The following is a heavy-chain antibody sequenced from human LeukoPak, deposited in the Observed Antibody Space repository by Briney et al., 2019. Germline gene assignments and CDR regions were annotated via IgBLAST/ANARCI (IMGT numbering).Heavy chain of an antibody. CDR3: AKVPILGYCSGGSCRNFDY. CDR2: IQYDGNTI. D-gene: IGHD2-15*01. V-gene: IGHV3-30*02. CDR1: GFTYSHNG. Sequence: GGSLRLSCVASGFTYSHNGMHWVRQAPGKGLEWVAFIQYDGNTIFYADSVKGRFTISRDNSKNTLYLQMNSLRAEDTAVYYCAKVPILGYCSGGSCRNFDYWGQGTLVTVSS. J-gene: IGHJ4*02.